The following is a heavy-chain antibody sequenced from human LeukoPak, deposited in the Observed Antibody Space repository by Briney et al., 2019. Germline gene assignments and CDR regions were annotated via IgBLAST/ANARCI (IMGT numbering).Heavy chain of an antibody. CDR1: GFTFSSYG. Sequence: GGSLRLSCAVSGFTFSSYGMHWVRQAPGKGLEWVAVISYDGSNKYYADSVKGRFTISRDNSKNTLYLQMNSLRAEDTAVYYCAKTYYYDSSDPLFDYWGQGTLVTVSS. CDR2: ISYDGSNK. V-gene: IGHV3-30*18. CDR3: AKTYYYDSSDPLFDY. J-gene: IGHJ4*02. D-gene: IGHD3-22*01.